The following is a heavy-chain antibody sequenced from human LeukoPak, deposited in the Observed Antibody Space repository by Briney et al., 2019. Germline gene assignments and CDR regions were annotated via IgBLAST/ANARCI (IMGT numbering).Heavy chain of an antibody. Sequence: NPSETLSLTCAVYGGSFSGYYWSWIRQPPGKGLEWIGEINHSGSTNYNPSLKSRVTISVDTSKNQFSLKLSSVTAADTAVYYCAVLRYFDWSSKKTDYWGQGTLVTVSS. D-gene: IGHD3-9*01. CDR2: INHSGST. CDR1: GGSFSGYY. J-gene: IGHJ4*02. V-gene: IGHV4-34*01. CDR3: AVLRYFDWSSKKTDY.